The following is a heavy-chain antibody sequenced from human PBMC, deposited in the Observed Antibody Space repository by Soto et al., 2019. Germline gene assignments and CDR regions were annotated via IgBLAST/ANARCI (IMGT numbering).Heavy chain of an antibody. D-gene: IGHD3-3*01. V-gene: IGHV4-34*01. CDR1: GGSFSGYY. CDR2: INHSGST. J-gene: IGHJ6*02. Sequence: SETLSLTCAVYGGSFSGYYWSWIRQPPGKGLEWIGEINHSGSTNYNPSLKSRVTILVDTSKNQCSLNLSSVTAADTAVYYCARGGVKVFEPIFGRPSYYGMNIWPQGHTVTASS. CDR3: ARGGVKVFEPIFGRPSYYGMNI.